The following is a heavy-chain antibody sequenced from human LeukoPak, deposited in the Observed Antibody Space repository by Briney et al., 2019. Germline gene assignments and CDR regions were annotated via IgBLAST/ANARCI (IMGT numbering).Heavy chain of an antibody. D-gene: IGHD3-10*01. V-gene: IGHV3-30*18. J-gene: IGHJ4*02. CDR1: GFRFSGYG. CDR3: AKGRRLYYASGSHFDY. Sequence: PGKSLRLSCAASGFRFSGYGMHWVRQAPDKGLESVACISYDGGNEYYVDSVKGRFTISRDNSKTTLHMQMNSVTAEETAVYYCAKGRRLYYASGSHFDYWGQGILVTVSS. CDR2: ISYDGGNE.